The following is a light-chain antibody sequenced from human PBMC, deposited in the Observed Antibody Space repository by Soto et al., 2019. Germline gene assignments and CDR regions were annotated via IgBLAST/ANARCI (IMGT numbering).Light chain of an antibody. Sequence: DIVMTQSPDSLAVSLGERATITCKSSQTVLDSSNNKDCLSWYQQKPGQPPKLLLYWASTRKFGVPVRFSGSGVGADVTLTYSSLQTEGVAVDYGQQFYTSPRTFGHGTKVEIK. CDR3: QQFYTSPRT. CDR2: WAS. J-gene: IGKJ1*01. CDR1: QTVLDSSNNKDC. V-gene: IGKV4-1*01.